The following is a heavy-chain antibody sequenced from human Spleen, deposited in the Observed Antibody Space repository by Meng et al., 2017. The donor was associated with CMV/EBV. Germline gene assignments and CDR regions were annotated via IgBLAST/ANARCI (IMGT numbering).Heavy chain of an antibody. J-gene: IGHJ4*02. CDR1: GFTFNNYE. CDR2: ISSRGSVI. CDR3: ARSTYGSGTYYDY. Sequence: GGSLRLSCAASGFTFNNYEMNWVRQAPGKGLEWISYISSRGSVIYYADSMKGRFTISRGNAKNSLHLQMNSLRAEDTAVYYCARSTYGSGTYYDYWGQGTLVTVSS. D-gene: IGHD3-10*01. V-gene: IGHV3-48*03.